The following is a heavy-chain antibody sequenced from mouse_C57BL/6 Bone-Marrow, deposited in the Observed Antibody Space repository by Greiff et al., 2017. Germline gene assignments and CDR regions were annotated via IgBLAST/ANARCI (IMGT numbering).Heavy chain of an antibody. CDR2: ISSGGSYT. V-gene: IGHV5-6*01. CDR1: GFTFSSYG. J-gene: IGHJ2*01. CDR3: ARQMGYYGALDY. D-gene: IGHD1-1*01. Sequence: VQLKESGGDLVKPGGSLKLSCAASGFTFSSYGMSWVRQTPDKRLEWVATISSGGSYTYYPDSVKGRFTISRDNAKNTLYLQMSSLKSEDTAMYYCARQMGYYGALDYWGQGTTLTVSS.